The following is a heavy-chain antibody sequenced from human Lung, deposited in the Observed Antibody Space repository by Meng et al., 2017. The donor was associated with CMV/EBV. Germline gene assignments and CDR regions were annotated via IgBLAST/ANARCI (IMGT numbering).Heavy chain of an antibody. CDR2: IIPILGRA. J-gene: IGHJ6*02. V-gene: IGHV1-69*10. CDR3: ARSRVLSSSPSRPPTYGMDV. D-gene: IGHD2-2*01. CDR1: GGTSSSYV. Sequence: SXXVSXKASGGTSSSYVISWARQAPGQGLEWMGGIIPILGRANYGQKFQARVTITADKSTSTAHMELSSLRSEDTAVYYCARSRVLSSSPSRPPTYGMDVWGQGTTVTVSS.